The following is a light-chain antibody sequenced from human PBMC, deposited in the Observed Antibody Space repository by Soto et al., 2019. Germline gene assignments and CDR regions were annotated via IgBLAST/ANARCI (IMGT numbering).Light chain of an antibody. J-gene: IGLJ1*01. CDR2: DVS. CDR1: SSDVGGYNY. V-gene: IGLV2-11*01. CDR3: CSYAGSYRV. Sequence: QSVLTQPRSVSGAPGQSVTISCPGTSSDVGGYNYVSWYQQHPGKAPKLMIYDVSKRPSGVPDRFSGSKSGNTASLTISGLQAEDEAEYYCCSYAGSYRVFGTGTKVTVL.